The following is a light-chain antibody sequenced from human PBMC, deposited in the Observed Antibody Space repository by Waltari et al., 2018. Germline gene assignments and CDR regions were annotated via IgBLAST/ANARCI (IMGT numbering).Light chain of an antibody. Sequence: AIRMTQSPSSFSASTGDRVTITCRASQGINTYLAWYQQKPGKAPRLLIYAASTLPGGVPSRFSGSGSGTDFTLTISSLQSEDFATYYCQQYYSYPRTFGQGTKVEIK. CDR1: QGINTY. J-gene: IGKJ1*01. CDR3: QQYYSYPRT. CDR2: AAS. V-gene: IGKV1-8*01.